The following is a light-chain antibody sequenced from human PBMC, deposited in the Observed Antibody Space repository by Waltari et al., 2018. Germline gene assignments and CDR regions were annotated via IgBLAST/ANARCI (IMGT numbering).Light chain of an antibody. CDR1: RSDISSY. CDR2: CAF. V-gene: IGKV3-20*01. Sequence: SSRAVRSDISSYFAWYQQKPGPAPRLLIYCAFSRASGVPDRLSGSGSGTDFTLTISRLEPEDFAVYYCQQYGSSPKTFGQGTKVEIK. CDR3: QQYGSSPKT. J-gene: IGKJ1*01.